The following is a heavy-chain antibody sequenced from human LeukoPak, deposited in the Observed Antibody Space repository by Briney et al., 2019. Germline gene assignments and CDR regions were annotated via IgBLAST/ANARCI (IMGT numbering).Heavy chain of an antibody. CDR2: INWNGGST. CDR1: GFTFDDYG. D-gene: IGHD5-18*01. J-gene: IGHJ5*02. Sequence: AGGSLRLSCAASGFTFDDYGMSWLRQAPGKGLEWVSGINWNGGSTGYADSVKGRFTISRDNAKNSLYLQMNSLRAEDTALYYCARDRGVDTAMVNWFDPWGQGTLVTVSS. CDR3: ARDRGVDTAMVNWFDP. V-gene: IGHV3-20*04.